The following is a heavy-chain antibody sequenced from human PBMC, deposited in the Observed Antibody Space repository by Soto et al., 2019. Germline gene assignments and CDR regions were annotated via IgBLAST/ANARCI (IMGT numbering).Heavy chain of an antibody. CDR1: GLSITDSEMG. Sequence: QVTLKESGPVLVKPTETLTLRCTVSGLSITDSEMGVSWIRQPPGQPLEWLAHIDSSGEKSYRTFLKSRLAISKDTSKSPLVLTMPKMDPADTATYYCARRHLAVAVSPWFDPWGPGIPVTVSS. CDR2: IDSSGEK. J-gene: IGHJ5*02. CDR3: ARRHLAVAVSPWFDP. V-gene: IGHV2-26*01. D-gene: IGHD6-19*01.